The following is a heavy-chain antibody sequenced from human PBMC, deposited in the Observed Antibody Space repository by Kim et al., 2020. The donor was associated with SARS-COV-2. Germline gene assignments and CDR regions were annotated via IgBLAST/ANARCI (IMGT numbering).Heavy chain of an antibody. CDR1: GFTFSSYA. CDR2: ISGSGGST. Sequence: GGSLRLSCAASGFTFSSYAMSWVRQAPGKGLEWVSAISGSGGSTYYADSVKGRFTISRDNSKNTLYLQMNSLRAEDTAVYYCANAVTTPYYYGMDVWGQGTTVTVSS. J-gene: IGHJ6*02. D-gene: IGHD4-4*01. CDR3: ANAVTTPYYYGMDV. V-gene: IGHV3-23*01.